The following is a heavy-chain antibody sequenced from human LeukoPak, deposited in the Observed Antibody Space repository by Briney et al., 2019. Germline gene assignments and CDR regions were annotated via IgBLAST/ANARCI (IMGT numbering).Heavy chain of an antibody. CDR3: AREADNLEWLLLNWFDP. CDR2: INPNSGGT. D-gene: IGHD3-3*01. Sequence: ASVKVSCKASGYTFTGYYMHWVRQAPGQGLEWMGWINPNSGGTNYAQKFQGRVTMTRDTSISTAYMELSRLRSDDTVVYYCAREADNLEWLLLNWFDPWGQGTLVTVSS. J-gene: IGHJ5*02. V-gene: IGHV1-2*02. CDR1: GYTFTGYY.